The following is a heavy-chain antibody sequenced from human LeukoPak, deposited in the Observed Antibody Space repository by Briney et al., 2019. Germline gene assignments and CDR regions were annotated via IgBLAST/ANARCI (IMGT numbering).Heavy chain of an antibody. J-gene: IGHJ6*04. V-gene: IGHV3-30*18. CDR1: GFTFSSYG. D-gene: IGHD3-10*02. CDR2: ISYDGSNK. Sequence: PGGSLRLSCAGSGFTFSSYGMHWVRQAPGKGLEWVAVISYDGSNKYYADSVKGRFTISRDNAKNSLYLQMNSLRAEDTAVYYCAELGITMIGGVWGKGTTVTISS. CDR3: AELGITMIGGV.